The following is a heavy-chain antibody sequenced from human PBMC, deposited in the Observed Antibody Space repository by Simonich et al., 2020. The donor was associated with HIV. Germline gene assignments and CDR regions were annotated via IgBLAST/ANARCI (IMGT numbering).Heavy chain of an antibody. CDR3: ARDSSYYSSSDYFDY. CDR1: GFTFSSYW. CDR2: INSDGSST. Sequence: EVQLVESGGGLVQPGGSLRLSCAASGFTFSSYWMHWVRQAPGKGRVGVSRINSDGSSTSYADSVKGRFTISRDNAKNTLYLQMNSLRAEDTAVYYCARDSSYYSSSDYFDYWGQGTLVTVSS. D-gene: IGHD6-13*01. V-gene: IGHV3-74*01. J-gene: IGHJ4*02.